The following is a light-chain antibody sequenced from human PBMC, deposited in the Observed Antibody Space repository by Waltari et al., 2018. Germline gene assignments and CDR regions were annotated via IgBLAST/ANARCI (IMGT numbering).Light chain of an antibody. Sequence: QSALTQPASVSGSPGQSITIPSTGTRGDAGGENYVSWYQQHPGKAPKLMIYDVSNRPSGVSNRFSASKSGNTASLTISGLQAEDEGDYYCSSYASVSSLVFGGGTRLTVL. CDR2: DVS. CDR3: SSYASVSSLV. CDR1: RGDAGGENY. V-gene: IGLV2-14*01. J-gene: IGLJ2*01.